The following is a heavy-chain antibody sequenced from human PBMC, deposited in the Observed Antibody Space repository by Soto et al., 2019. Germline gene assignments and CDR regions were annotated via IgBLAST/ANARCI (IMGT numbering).Heavy chain of an antibody. CDR3: ARGGNRYSNTASGVGGFDF. Sequence: PSETLSLTCTVSGVSISSSYWSWIRQSPVTGLEWIGYIYYTGTTNYNPSLKRRVTISLDTAKNQFSLNVNSLTTADTAVYFCARGGNRYSNTASGVGGFDFWGQGTLVTVSS. CDR2: IYYTGTT. D-gene: IGHD5-12*01. V-gene: IGHV4-59*01. CDR1: GVSISSSY. J-gene: IGHJ4*02.